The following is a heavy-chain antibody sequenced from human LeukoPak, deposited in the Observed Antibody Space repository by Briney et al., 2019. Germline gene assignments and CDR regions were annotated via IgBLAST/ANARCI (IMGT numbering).Heavy chain of an antibody. Sequence: PGGSLRLSCAASGFTFSDYYVSWIRQAPGKGLEWVSYISSSGSTIYYADSVKGRFAISRDNAKNSLYLQMNSLRAEDTAVYYCARDRGTIFGAAGGGMDVWGQGTTVTVSS. V-gene: IGHV3-11*01. D-gene: IGHD3-3*01. CDR1: GFTFSDYY. CDR2: ISSSGSTI. J-gene: IGHJ6*02. CDR3: ARDRGTIFGAAGGGMDV.